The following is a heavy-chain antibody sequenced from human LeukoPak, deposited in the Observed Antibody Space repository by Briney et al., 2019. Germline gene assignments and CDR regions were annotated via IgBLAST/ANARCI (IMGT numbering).Heavy chain of an antibody. CDR2: IKQDGSEK. J-gene: IGHJ6*03. V-gene: IGHV3-7*01. CDR1: GFTFSSYA. D-gene: IGHD3-16*02. CDR3: AKHPGGFTGIVNYYYMDV. Sequence: PGGSLRLSCAASGFTFSSYAMHWVRQAPGKGLEWVANIKQDGSEKYYVDSVKGRFTISRDNAKNSLYLQMNSLRLEDTAVYYCAKHPGGFTGIVNYYYMDVWGEGTTVTVSS.